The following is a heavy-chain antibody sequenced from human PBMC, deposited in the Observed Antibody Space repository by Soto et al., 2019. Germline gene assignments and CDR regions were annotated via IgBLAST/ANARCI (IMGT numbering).Heavy chain of an antibody. Sequence: ASVKVSCKASGYTFTSYDINWVRQATGQGLEWMGWMNPNSGNTGYAQKFQGRVTMTRNTSISTAYMELSSLRSEDTAVYYCARGIEGTFGELQGQYFSWFDPWGQGTLVTVSS. J-gene: IGHJ5*02. CDR3: ARGIEGTFGELQGQYFSWFDP. D-gene: IGHD3-10*01. V-gene: IGHV1-8*01. CDR2: MNPNSGNT. CDR1: GYTFTSYD.